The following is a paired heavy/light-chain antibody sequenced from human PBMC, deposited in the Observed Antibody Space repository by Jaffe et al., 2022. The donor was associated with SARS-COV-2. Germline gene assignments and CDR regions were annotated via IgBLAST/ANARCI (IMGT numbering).Heavy chain of an antibody. CDR1: GFTFSHYA. D-gene: IGHD2-8*02. CDR2: ISGGGDT. J-gene: IGHJ4*02. CDR3: AKAPQGSCTGAVCYPLDY. V-gene: IGHV3-23*01. Sequence: EVVLLESGGGLVQPGGSLRLSCAASGFTFSHYAMAWVRQTPGKELEWVSVISGGGDTYYIDSVRGRFTMSRDNSKNTLSLQMNSLRAEDTAVYYCAKAPQGSCTGAVCYPLDYWGRGTLVTVSS.
Light chain of an antibody. J-gene: IGKJ2*03. CDR1: QSVTSTY. V-gene: IGKV3-20*01. CDR2: DVS. CDR3: QQYGNAPFG. Sequence: EIVLTQSPGTLSLSPGERATLSCRASQSVTSTYLAWYQQKPGRSPRLIMYDVSTRATGIPDRFSGSGSGTDFTLTITRLEPEDFAVYYCQQYGNAPFGFGRGTKLEIK.